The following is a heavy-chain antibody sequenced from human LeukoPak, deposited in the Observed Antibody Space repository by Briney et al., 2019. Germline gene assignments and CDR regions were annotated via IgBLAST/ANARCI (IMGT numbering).Heavy chain of an antibody. CDR2: INHSGST. D-gene: IGHD3-10*01. CDR1: GGSFSGYY. V-gene: IGHV4-34*01. CDR3: ASATMVRGVDRKQGDY. J-gene: IGHJ4*02. Sequence: SETLSLTCAVYGGSFSGYYWSWIRQPPGKGLEWIGEINHSGSTNYNPSLKSRVTISVDTSKNQFSLKLSSVTAADTAAYYCASATMVRGVDRKQGDYWGQGTLVTVSS.